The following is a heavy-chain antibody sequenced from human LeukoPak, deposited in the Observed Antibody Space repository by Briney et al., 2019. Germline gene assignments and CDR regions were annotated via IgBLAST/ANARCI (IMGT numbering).Heavy chain of an antibody. Sequence: GGSLRLSCAASGFRFSSYAMSWVRQAPGKGLEWVSAISGSGVSTYYADSVKGRFTISIDNSKNTLYLQMNSLRAEDTAVYYCARGFAGASAPAFDIWGQGTMVTVSS. CDR3: ARGFAGASAPAFDI. CDR2: ISGSGVST. CDR1: GFRFSSYA. J-gene: IGHJ3*02. V-gene: IGHV3-23*01. D-gene: IGHD3-16*01.